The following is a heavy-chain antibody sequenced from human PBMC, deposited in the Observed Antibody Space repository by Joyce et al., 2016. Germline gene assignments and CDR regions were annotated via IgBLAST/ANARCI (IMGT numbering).Heavy chain of an antibody. CDR3: AKILTATYSSGWFLDY. Sequence: QVQLVESGGGVVQPGRSLRLSCAASGLTLSNYGVHWVRQAPGKGLEWVAVISYDGIYKYYAASVKGRFTISRDNSKNTVFLEMNSLRTEDTAVYYCAKILTATYSSGWFLDYWGQGTLVTVSS. CDR1: GLTLSNYG. CDR2: ISYDGIYK. J-gene: IGHJ4*02. D-gene: IGHD6-25*01. V-gene: IGHV3-30*18.